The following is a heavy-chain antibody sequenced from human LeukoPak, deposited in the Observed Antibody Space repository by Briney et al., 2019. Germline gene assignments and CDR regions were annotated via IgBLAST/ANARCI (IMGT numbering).Heavy chain of an antibody. J-gene: IGHJ6*02. D-gene: IGHD6-13*01. CDR3: AREGIAAPGSYYYYGMDV. CDR1: GYTFTSYY. Sequence: ASVKVSCKASGYTFTSYYMHWVRQAPGQGLEWMGWISAYNGNTNYAQKLQGRVTMTTDTSTSTAYMELRSLRSDDTAVYYCAREGIAAPGSYYYYGMDVWGQGTTVTVSS. V-gene: IGHV1-18*04. CDR2: ISAYNGNT.